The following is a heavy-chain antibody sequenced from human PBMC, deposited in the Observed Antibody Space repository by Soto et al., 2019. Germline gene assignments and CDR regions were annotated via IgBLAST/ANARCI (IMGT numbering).Heavy chain of an antibody. CDR2: INHSGST. CDR1: GASFSGYY. CDR3: ARRRGLDIDAYY. D-gene: IGHD3-10*01. Sequence: SDTLSLTCAVYGASFSGYYWSWIRQPPGKGLEWIGEINHSGSTNYNPSFKSRVTISVDTSKNQFSLKLSSVTAADTAVYFCARRRGLDIDAYYWGQGILVT. J-gene: IGHJ4*02. V-gene: IGHV4-34*01.